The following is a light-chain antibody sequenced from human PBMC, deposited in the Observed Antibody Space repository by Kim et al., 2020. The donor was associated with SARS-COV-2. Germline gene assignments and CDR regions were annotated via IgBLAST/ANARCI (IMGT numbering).Light chain of an antibody. CDR3: QHRKNWPVT. CDR2: DVS. J-gene: IGKJ4*01. Sequence: WSPGDRATLSCRASQNVNNYLAWYQQKPGQPPRLLLYDVSNRATGIPARFSGTGSGTDFTLTISSLEPEDFAVYYCQHRKNWPVTFGGGTKVDIK. CDR1: QNVNNY. V-gene: IGKV3-11*01.